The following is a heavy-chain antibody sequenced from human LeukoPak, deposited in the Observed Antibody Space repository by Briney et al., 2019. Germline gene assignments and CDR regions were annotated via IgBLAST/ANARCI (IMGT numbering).Heavy chain of an antibody. D-gene: IGHD1-26*01. V-gene: IGHV3-30*03. CDR1: GFTFSSYG. J-gene: IGHJ4*02. CDR3: ARDLMDGTYSMDY. Sequence: PGGSLRLSCAASGFTFSSYGMHWVRQAPGKGLEWVAVISYDGSEKYYADSVKGRFTISRDNSKNALYLQMNSLTAEDTAVYHCARDLMDGTYSMDYWGQGTLVTVSS. CDR2: ISYDGSEK.